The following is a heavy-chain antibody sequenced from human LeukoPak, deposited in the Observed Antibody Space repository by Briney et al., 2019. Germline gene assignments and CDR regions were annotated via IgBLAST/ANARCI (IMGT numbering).Heavy chain of an antibody. J-gene: IGHJ5*01. V-gene: IGHV1-2*02. D-gene: IGHD3-3*01. CDR2: INPNSGGT. CDR1: GYTFTGYY. CDR3: ARVVVLRFLEWFDY. Sequence: ASVKVSCKASGYTFTGYYMHWVRQAPGQGLEWMGWINPNSGGTNYAQKFQGRVTMTRDTSICTAYMELSRLRSDDTAVYYCARVVVLRFLEWFDYWGQGTLVTVSS.